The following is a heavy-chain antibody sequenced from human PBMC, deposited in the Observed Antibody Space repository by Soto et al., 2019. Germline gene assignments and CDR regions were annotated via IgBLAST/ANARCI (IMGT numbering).Heavy chain of an antibody. D-gene: IGHD3-3*01. V-gene: IGHV4-4*07. CDR1: GGTISGYY. CDR2: IYSSGST. Sequence: SETLSLTCTVTGGTISGYYWTWIRQSAGGGLEWIGRIYSSGSTNYNPSLKSRVTISLDTPMNHFSLRLSSVTAADTAVYYCARGQRFSDWFDPWGQGTLVTVSS. CDR3: ARGQRFSDWFDP. J-gene: IGHJ5*02.